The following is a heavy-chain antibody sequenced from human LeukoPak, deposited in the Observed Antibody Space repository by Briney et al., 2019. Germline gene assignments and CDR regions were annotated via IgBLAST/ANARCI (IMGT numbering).Heavy chain of an antibody. CDR2: IYNSGST. J-gene: IGHJ5*02. D-gene: IGHD3-16*01. V-gene: IGHV4-59*01. CDR1: GGSISSFY. CDR3: ARVPWGRGGATDP. Sequence: SETLSLTCTVSGGSISSFYWSWIRQPPGKGLEWIGYIYNSGSTNYNPSLKSRVTISLDTSKNRFSLKLSSVTAADTAVYYCARVPWGRGGATDPWGQGTLVTVSS.